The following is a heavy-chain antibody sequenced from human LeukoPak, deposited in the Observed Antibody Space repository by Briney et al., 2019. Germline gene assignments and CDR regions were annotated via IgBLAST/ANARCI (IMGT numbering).Heavy chain of an antibody. V-gene: IGHV4-34*01. Sequence: PSETLSLTCAVYGGSFSGYYWSWIRQPPGKGLEWIGEINHSGSTNYNPSLKSRVTISVDTSKNQFSLKLSSLTAADTAVYYCARLLDYDSSGYPDTFDIWGQGTMVTVSS. CDR2: INHSGST. D-gene: IGHD3-22*01. J-gene: IGHJ3*02. CDR3: ARLLDYDSSGYPDTFDI. CDR1: GGSFSGYY.